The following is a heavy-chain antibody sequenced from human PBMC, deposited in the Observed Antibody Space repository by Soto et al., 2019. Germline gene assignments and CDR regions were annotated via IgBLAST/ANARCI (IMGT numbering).Heavy chain of an antibody. Sequence: SVKVSCKASGGTFSSYAISWVRQAPGQGLEWMGGITPIFGTANYAQKFQGRVTITADESTSTAYMELSSLRSEDTAVYYCASPLLITGTTCFYCFDYWGQGTLVTVSS. CDR1: GGTFSSYA. V-gene: IGHV1-69*13. CDR3: ASPLLITGTTCFYCFDY. J-gene: IGHJ4*02. D-gene: IGHD1-7*01. CDR2: ITPIFGTA.